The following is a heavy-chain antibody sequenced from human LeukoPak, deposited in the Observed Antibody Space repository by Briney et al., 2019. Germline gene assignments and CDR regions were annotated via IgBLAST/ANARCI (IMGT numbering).Heavy chain of an antibody. J-gene: IGHJ2*01. D-gene: IGHD3-22*01. V-gene: IGHV1-18*01. Sequence: ASVRVSCMDSGYTFTSYGISWVRQAPGQGLEWMGWISAYNGNTNYAQKLQGTVTMTTDTSTSTAYMELRSLRSDDTAVYYCARETYYYDSSGYSTWYFDLWGRGTLVTVSS. CDR2: ISAYNGNT. CDR3: ARETYYYDSSGYSTWYFDL. CDR1: GYTFTSYG.